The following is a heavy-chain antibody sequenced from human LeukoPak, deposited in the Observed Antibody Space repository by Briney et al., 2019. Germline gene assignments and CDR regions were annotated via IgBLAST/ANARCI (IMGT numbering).Heavy chain of an antibody. V-gene: IGHV5-10-1*04. CDR3: ARHHRRYSSSWSPYY. D-gene: IGHD6-13*01. CDR2: IDPGDSFT. CDR1: GYSFTTYW. Sequence: GESLKISCKGSGYSFTTYWISWVRQMPGKGLEWMGRIDPGDSFTKYSPSFQGQVTISADKSISTAYLQWSSLKASDTAMYYCARHHRRYSSSWSPYYWGQGTLVTVSS. J-gene: IGHJ4*02.